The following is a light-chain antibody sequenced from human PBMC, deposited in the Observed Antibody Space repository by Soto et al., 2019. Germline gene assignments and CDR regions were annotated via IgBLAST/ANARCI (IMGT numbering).Light chain of an antibody. CDR1: SSDVGGYNY. V-gene: IGLV2-8*01. J-gene: IGLJ1*01. CDR3: TSYAGGNNV. CDR2: GVN. Sequence: QSALTQPTSASGSTGQSVTISCTGTSSDVGGYNYVSWYQQNPGKVPKLMIYGVNKRPSGVPDRFSGSKSGNTASLTVSGLQAEDEADYYCTSYAGGNNVFGTGTKLTVL.